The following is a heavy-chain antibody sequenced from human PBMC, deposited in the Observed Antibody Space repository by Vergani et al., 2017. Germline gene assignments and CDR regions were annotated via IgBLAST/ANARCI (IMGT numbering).Heavy chain of an antibody. Sequence: QVQLVQSGAEVKKPGSSVKVSCKASGGTFSSYAISWVRQAPGQGLEWMGRVIPIFGTANYAQKFQGRVTITADESTSTADMELSSLRSEDTAVYYWAEDKGYYYDSTRFGVFDPWGQGTLVTVSS. CDR1: GGTFSSYA. CDR2: VIPIFGTA. D-gene: IGHD3-22*01. J-gene: IGHJ5*02. CDR3: AEDKGYYYDSTRFGVFDP. V-gene: IGHV1-69*13.